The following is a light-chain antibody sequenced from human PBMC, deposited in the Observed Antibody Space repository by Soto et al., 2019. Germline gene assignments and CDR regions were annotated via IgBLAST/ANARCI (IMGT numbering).Light chain of an antibody. V-gene: IGKV3-15*01. Sequence: EIVMTQSPAPLSVSPGERATLSCRASQSVSSNLAWYQQKPGRAPRLLIYGASTRATVIPARFSGSGSETEFTPTISGLQSEDFAVYYCQQYDAWPPGTLGQGTKVDIK. CDR1: QSVSSN. CDR2: GAS. J-gene: IGKJ1*01. CDR3: QQYDAWPPGT.